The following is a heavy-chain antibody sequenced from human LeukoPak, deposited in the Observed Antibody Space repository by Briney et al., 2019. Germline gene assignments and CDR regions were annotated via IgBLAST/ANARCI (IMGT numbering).Heavy chain of an antibody. Sequence: SETLSLTCTVSGGSISSYYWSWIRQPPGKGLEWIGYIYYSGSTNYNPSLKSRITISVDTSKNQFSLKLNSVTAADTAVYYCARDYDGGIFDYWGQGTLVTVSS. J-gene: IGHJ4*02. CDR2: IYYSGST. D-gene: IGHD3-3*01. CDR3: ARDYDGGIFDY. CDR1: GGSISSYY. V-gene: IGHV4-59*12.